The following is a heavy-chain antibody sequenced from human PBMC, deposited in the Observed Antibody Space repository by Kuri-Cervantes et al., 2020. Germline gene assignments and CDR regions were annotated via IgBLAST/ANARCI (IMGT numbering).Heavy chain of an antibody. V-gene: IGHV1-46*01. CDR1: GYTFTSYY. D-gene: IGHD6-19*01. Sequence: ASVKVSCKASGYTFTSYYMHWVRQAPGQGLEWMGIINPSGGSTSYAQKFQGRVTMTRGTSTSTVYMELSSLRSEDTAVYYCARDSEGAVAQWYFDLWGRGTLVTVSS. J-gene: IGHJ2*01. CDR3: ARDSEGAVAQWYFDL. CDR2: INPSGGST.